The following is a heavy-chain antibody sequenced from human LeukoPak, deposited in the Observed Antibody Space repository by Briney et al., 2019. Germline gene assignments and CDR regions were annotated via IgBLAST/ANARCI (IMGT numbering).Heavy chain of an antibody. Sequence: GSLRLSCAASGFTFSTYAMSWVRQAPGEGLEWVSTISGSGSSNTYYADSMKGRFTISRDNSKNTLYLQMNSLRAEDTAVYYCARADYYDGYGMDVWGQGTTVTVSS. CDR1: GFTFSTYA. V-gene: IGHV3-23*01. J-gene: IGHJ6*02. CDR3: ARADYYDGYGMDV. D-gene: IGHD3-22*01. CDR2: ISGSGSSNT.